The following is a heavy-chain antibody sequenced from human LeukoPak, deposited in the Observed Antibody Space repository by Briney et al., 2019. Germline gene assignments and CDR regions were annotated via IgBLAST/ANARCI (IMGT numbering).Heavy chain of an antibody. CDR1: GYTFTSYD. CDR3: ARGNYGGNRPLHY. Sequence: ASVKVSCKASGYTFTSYDINWVRQATGQGLEWMGWMNPNSGNTGYAQKFQGRVTMTRDTSTSTVYMDLSSLSSEDTAVYYCARGNYGGNRPLHYWGQGTLVTVSS. D-gene: IGHD4/OR15-4a*01. J-gene: IGHJ4*02. V-gene: IGHV1-8*01. CDR2: MNPNSGNT.